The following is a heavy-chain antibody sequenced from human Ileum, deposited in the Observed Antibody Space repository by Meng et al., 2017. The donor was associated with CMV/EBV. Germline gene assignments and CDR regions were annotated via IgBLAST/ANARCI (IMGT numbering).Heavy chain of an antibody. CDR2: IRYDGSNK. D-gene: IGHD3-22*01. Sequence: GGSLRLSCVASGFTFSSYEVNWVRQAPGKGLEWVAFIRYDGSNKYYADSVKGRFTISRDNSKNTLFLQMNSLRAEDTAVYYCAKDKDSSGYYYGYWGQGTLVTVSS. CDR3: AKDKDSSGYYYGY. CDR1: GFTFSSYE. V-gene: IGHV3-30*02. J-gene: IGHJ4*02.